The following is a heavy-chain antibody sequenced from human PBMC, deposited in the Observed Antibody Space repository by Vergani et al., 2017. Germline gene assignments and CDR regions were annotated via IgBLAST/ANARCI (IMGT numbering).Heavy chain of an antibody. CDR2: ISDDGRRK. V-gene: IGHV3-30*18. J-gene: IGHJ4*02. CDR1: GFTFSTYA. Sequence: VQLVQSGGGVVQPGRSLRLSCAASGFTFSTYAMHWVRQAPGKGLEWVAVISDDGRRKYYADSVKGRFTISRDNSMNTLYLQMNSLRPEDTAVYYCAKDGRPPYDSSGPPLLDWGQGTLVTVSS. D-gene: IGHD3-22*01. CDR3: AKDGRPPYDSSGPPLLD.